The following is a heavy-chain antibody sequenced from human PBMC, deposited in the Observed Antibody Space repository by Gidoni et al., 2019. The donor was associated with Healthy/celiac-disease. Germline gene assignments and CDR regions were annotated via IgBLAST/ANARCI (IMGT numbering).Heavy chain of an antibody. CDR3: AIDMVQGVIPPEYYYYYGMDV. D-gene: IGHD3-10*01. J-gene: IGHJ6*02. Sequence: QVQLVQSGAEVKKPGSSVKVSCKASGGTFSSYAISWVRQAPGQGLEWMGGIIPIFGTANYAQKFQGRVTITADESTSTAYMELSSLRSEDTAVYYCAIDMVQGVIPPEYYYYYGMDVWGQGTTVTVSS. CDR2: IIPIFGTA. CDR1: GGTFSSYA. V-gene: IGHV1-69*01.